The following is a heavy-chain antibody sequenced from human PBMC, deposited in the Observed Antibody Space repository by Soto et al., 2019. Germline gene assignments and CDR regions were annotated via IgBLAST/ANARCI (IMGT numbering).Heavy chain of an antibody. Sequence: QVQLQESGPGLVKPSETLSLTCTVSGDSMNPYYWSWIRQPPGKGLEWIVYIYFSGSTNFNPSHKSRVTLSHHTSERLFFRKLSSVTAAARAVNYCASVSALPVSHWGYCGRGTLVSVS. J-gene: IGHJ4*02. CDR2: IYFSGST. CDR1: GDSMNPYY. CDR3: ASVSALPVSHWGY. V-gene: IGHV4-59*01. D-gene: IGHD3-16*01.